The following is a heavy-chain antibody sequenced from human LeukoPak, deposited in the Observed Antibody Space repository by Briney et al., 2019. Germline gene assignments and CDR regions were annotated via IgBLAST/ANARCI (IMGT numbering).Heavy chain of an antibody. CDR3: ARDLEGDFDY. CDR2: IWYDGSNK. V-gene: IGHV3-33*01. CDR1: GFTFSSYG. Sequence: PGRSLRLSCAASGFTFSSYGMHWVRQAPGKGLEWVAVIWYDGSNKYYADSVKGRFTISRDISKKTLYLQMNSLRAEDTAVYYCARDLEGDFDYWGQGTLVTVSS. D-gene: IGHD1-1*01. J-gene: IGHJ4*02.